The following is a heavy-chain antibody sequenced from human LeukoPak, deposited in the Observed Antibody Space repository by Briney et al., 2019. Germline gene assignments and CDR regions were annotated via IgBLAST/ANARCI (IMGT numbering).Heavy chain of an antibody. Sequence: SVKVSCKASGGTFSSYAISWVRHAPGQGLEWMGGIIPIFGTANYAQKFQGRVTITADESTSTAYMELSSLRSEDTAVYYCARVYQQLPYYYGMDVWGQGTTVTVSS. CDR3: ARVYQQLPYYYGMDV. CDR2: IIPIFGTA. D-gene: IGHD6-13*01. CDR1: GGTFSSYA. J-gene: IGHJ6*02. V-gene: IGHV1-69*13.